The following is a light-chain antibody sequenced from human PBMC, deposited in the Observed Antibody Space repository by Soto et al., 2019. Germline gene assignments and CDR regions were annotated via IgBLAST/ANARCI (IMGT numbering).Light chain of an antibody. V-gene: IGKV3-20*01. CDR3: QQYGGSPRT. Sequence: EVVLTQSPATLSLSPGERATLSCRTSQSVSNYLAWYQQKPGQAPRLLIYDASNRATGIPARFSGSGSGTDFTLTIARLEPEDFAVYYCQQYGGSPRTFGQGTRLEIK. J-gene: IGKJ5*01. CDR2: DAS. CDR1: QSVSNY.